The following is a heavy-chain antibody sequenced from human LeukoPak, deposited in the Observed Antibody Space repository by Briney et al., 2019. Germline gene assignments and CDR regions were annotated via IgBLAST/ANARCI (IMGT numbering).Heavy chain of an antibody. Sequence: ASVKVSCKASGYTFTGYYMHWVRQAPGQGLEWMGWINPNSGGTNYAQKFQGRVTMTRDTSISTAYMELSRLRSDDTAVYYCARVKAAASGPRVFDYWGQGPLVTVSS. D-gene: IGHD6-13*01. CDR1: GYTFTGYY. J-gene: IGHJ4*02. CDR3: ARVKAAASGPRVFDY. V-gene: IGHV1-2*02. CDR2: INPNSGGT.